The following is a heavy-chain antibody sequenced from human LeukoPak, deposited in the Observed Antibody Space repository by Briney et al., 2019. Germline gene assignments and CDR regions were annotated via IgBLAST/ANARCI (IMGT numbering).Heavy chain of an antibody. V-gene: IGHV4-59*08. CDR3: ARRRQVTSYSPYAFDI. CDR1: GGSMSGSY. J-gene: IGHJ3*02. CDR2: VYFTGHS. Sequence: SETLSLTCTVSGGSMSGSYWSWIRQSPGKGLEWLGYVYFTGHSKSNPSLKSRVTISLDTSKNQLSLRLASVTAADTAVYYCARRRQVTSYSPYAFDIWGQGTMVTVSS. D-gene: IGHD2-15*01.